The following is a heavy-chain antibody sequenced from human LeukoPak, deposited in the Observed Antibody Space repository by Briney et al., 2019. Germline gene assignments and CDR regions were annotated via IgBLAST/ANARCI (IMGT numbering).Heavy chain of an antibody. D-gene: IGHD3-22*01. Sequence: SVKVSCKASGGTFSSYAISWVRQAPGQGLEWMGGIIPIFGTANYAQKFQGRVTITADKSTSTAYMELSSLRSEDTAVYYCARLGRRLTIDSSGYHTHAFDIWGQGTMVTVSS. CDR1: GGTFSSYA. J-gene: IGHJ3*02. CDR2: IIPIFGTA. CDR3: ARLGRRLTIDSSGYHTHAFDI. V-gene: IGHV1-69*06.